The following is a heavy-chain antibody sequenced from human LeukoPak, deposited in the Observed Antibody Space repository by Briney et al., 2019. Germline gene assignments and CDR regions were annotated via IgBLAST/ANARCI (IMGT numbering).Heavy chain of an antibody. CDR2: INWNGGST. CDR1: GFTLSSYW. J-gene: IGHJ4*02. D-gene: IGHD1-26*01. Sequence: PGGSLRLSCAASGFTLSSYWMTWVRQAPGKGLEWVSGINWNGGSTGYADSVKGRFTISRDNAKNSLYLQMNSLRAEDTALYYCASGGIYYGAAFDFWGQGTLVTVSS. CDR3: ASGGIYYGAAFDF. V-gene: IGHV3-20*04.